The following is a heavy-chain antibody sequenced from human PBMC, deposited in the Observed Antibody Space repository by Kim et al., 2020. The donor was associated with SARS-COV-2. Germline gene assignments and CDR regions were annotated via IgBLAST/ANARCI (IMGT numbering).Heavy chain of an antibody. Sequence: SVKVSCKASGGTFSSYAISWVRQAPGQGLEWMGGIIPIFGTANYAQKFQGRVTITADESTSTAYMELSSLRSEDTAVYYCARDRGVRGVIIGYGMDVWGQGTTVTVSS. D-gene: IGHD3-10*01. CDR1: GGTFSSYA. CDR2: IIPIFGTA. CDR3: ARDRGVRGVIIGYGMDV. V-gene: IGHV1-69*13. J-gene: IGHJ6*02.